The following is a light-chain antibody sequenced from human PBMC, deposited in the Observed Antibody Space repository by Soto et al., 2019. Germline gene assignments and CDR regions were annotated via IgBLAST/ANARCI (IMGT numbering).Light chain of an antibody. CDR1: SSNVGNHF. CDR2: NSD. J-gene: IGLJ3*02. V-gene: IGLV1-47*02. Sequence: QSVLTQPPSASGTPGQRVTISCSGSSSNVGNHFVYWYQHLPGTAPRLLIYNSDQRPSRVPDRFSGSKSGASASLAISGLRADDAGDYYCATWDXXXSGRVFXGGTKV. CDR3: ATWDXXXSGRV.